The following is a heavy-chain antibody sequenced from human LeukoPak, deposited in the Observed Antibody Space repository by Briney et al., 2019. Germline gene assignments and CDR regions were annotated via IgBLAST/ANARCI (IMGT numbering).Heavy chain of an antibody. V-gene: IGHV4-59*01. CDR1: GGSISTYY. J-gene: IGHJ4*02. CDR3: ARIGHEGYNFDY. CDR2: IYYSGST. Sequence: PSETLSLTCTVSGGSISTYYWSWIRQPPGKGLEWIGYIYYSGSTNYNPSLKSRVTISVDTSKNQFSLKLSSVTAADTAVYYCARIGHEGYNFDYWGQGTLVTVSS. D-gene: IGHD5-18*01.